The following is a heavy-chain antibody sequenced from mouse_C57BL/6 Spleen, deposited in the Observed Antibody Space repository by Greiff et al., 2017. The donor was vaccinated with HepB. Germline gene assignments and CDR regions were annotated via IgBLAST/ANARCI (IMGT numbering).Heavy chain of an antibody. CDR3: TRRADYYGGGYAMDY. V-gene: IGHV1-15*01. CDR2: IDPETGGT. J-gene: IGHJ4*01. D-gene: IGHD1-1*01. Sequence: VQLQQSGAELVRPGASVTLSCKASGYTFTDYEMHWVKQTPVHGLEWIGAIDPETGGTAYNQKFKGKAILTADKSSSTAYMELRSLTSEDSAVYYCTRRADYYGGGYAMDYWGQGTSVTVSS. CDR1: GYTFTDYE.